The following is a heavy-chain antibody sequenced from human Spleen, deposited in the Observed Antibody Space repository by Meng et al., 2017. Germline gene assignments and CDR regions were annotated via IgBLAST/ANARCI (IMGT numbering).Heavy chain of an antibody. J-gene: IGHJ5*02. CDR2: IKSKPDGGTA. CDR1: GFTFSSYG. V-gene: IGHV3-15*01. CDR3: STDRSWFDP. Sequence: VQLVESGGGVVQPGRSLRLSCDASGFTFSSYGMHWFRQAPGKGLEWVGRIKSKPDGGTADYGAPVQGRFTISKDDSKNTLYLQMNSLKTEDTAVYYCSTDRSWFDPWGQGTLVTVSS.